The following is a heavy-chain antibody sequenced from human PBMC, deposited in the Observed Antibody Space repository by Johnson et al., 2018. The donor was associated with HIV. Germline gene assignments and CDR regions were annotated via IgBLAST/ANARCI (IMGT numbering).Heavy chain of an antibody. CDR2: INWNSDSI. CDR1: GFTFEDYA. J-gene: IGHJ3*02. CDR3: ARPGGANYNFWSGYYDAFDI. Sequence: VESGGGLVQPGRSLRLSCAASGFTFEDYAMHWVRQAPGKGLEWVSGINWNSDSIEYADSVKGRFTISRDNAKNSLYLQMNTLRAEDTAVYYCARPGGANYNFWSGYYDAFDIWGQGTMVTVSS. D-gene: IGHD3-3*01. V-gene: IGHV3-9*01.